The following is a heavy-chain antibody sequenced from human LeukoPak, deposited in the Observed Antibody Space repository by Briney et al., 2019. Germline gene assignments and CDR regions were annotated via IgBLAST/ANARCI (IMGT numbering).Heavy chain of an antibody. V-gene: IGHV1-2*02. CDR1: GYTFTAYY. D-gene: IGHD3-10*01. J-gene: IGHJ5*01. CDR3: ARVSGTTSFGNYWFDS. CDR2: INPNSGAT. Sequence: ASVKVSCKASGYTFTAYYIHWVRQAPGQGLEWMGLINPNSGATNHAQNFQARVAMTRDTSISTAYMELSSLRSDDTAVYYCARVSGTTSFGNYWFDSWGRGTLVTVSS.